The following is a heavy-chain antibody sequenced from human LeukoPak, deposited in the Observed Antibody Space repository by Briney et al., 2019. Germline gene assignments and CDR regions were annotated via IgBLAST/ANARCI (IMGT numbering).Heavy chain of an antibody. CDR1: GGTFSSYA. V-gene: IGHV1-69*13. CDR2: IIPIFGTA. J-gene: IGHJ6*03. CDR3: ATNILGYCSSTSCPYAHYYYYYMDV. D-gene: IGHD2-2*01. Sequence: SVKVSCKASGGTFSSYAISWVRQAPGQGLEWMGGIIPIFGTANYAQKFQGRVTITADESTSTAYMELSSLRSEDTAVYYCATNILGYCSSTSCPYAHYYYYYMDVWGKGTTVTVSS.